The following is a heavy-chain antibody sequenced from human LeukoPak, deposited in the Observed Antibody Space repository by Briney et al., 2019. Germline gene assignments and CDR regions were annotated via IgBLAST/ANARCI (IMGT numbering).Heavy chain of an antibody. J-gene: IGHJ6*02. CDR1: GITFSSHS. D-gene: IGHD2-2*01. CDR3: ANLKIVVVPAAMDV. CDR2: ISGSEGST. Sequence: TGGSLRLSCAVSGITFSSHSITWVRQAPGMGLEWVSAISGSEGSTYYTDSVRGRFTISRDTSKNTLYLQMNSLRAEDTAVYYCANLKIVVVPAAMDVWGQGTTVTVSS. V-gene: IGHV3-23*01.